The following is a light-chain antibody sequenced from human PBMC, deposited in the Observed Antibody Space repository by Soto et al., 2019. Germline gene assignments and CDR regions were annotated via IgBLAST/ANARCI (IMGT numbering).Light chain of an antibody. J-gene: IGLJ1*01. Sequence: QPVLTQPASVSGSPGQSITISCTGTSSDVGSYNLVSWYQQHPGKAPKLMIYEVSKRPSGVSNRFSGSKSGNTASLTISGLQAEDEADYYCCSYAGSSTSYVFGTGTNVTVL. CDR1: SSDVGSYNL. V-gene: IGLV2-23*02. CDR3: CSYAGSSTSYV. CDR2: EVS.